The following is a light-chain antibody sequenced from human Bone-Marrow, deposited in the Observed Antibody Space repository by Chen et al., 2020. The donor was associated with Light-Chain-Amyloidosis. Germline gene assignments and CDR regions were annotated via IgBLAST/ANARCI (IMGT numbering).Light chain of an antibody. J-gene: IGLJ2*01. V-gene: IGLV1-40*01. CDR3: QSYDSSLSGSVV. CDR2: GNT. CDR1: SSNIGAGYD. Sequence: QSLLTQPPSVSGAPGQRVTISCPGSSSNIGAGYDVHWYQQLPGTAPQLLIFGNTNRPSGVPDRFSASKSGTSASLAITGLQAEDEADYYCQSYDSSLSGSVVFGGGTKLTVL.